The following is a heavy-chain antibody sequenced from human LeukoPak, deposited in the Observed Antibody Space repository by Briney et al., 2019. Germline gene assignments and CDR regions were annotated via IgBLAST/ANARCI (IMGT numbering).Heavy chain of an antibody. CDR3: ARHAYYDDSSGYYPADY. D-gene: IGHD3-22*01. CDR1: GYTFTGYY. CDR2: INPNSGGT. V-gene: IGHV1-2*02. Sequence: GASVKVSCKASGYTFTGYYMHWVRQAPGQGLEWMGWINPNSGGTNYAQKFQGRVTMTRDTSISTAYMELSRLRSDDTAVYYCARHAYYDDSSGYYPADYWGQGTLVTVSS. J-gene: IGHJ4*02.